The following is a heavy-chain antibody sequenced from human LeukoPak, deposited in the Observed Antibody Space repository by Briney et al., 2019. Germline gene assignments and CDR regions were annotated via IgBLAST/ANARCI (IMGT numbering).Heavy chain of an antibody. CDR2: IPYDGSNK. J-gene: IGHJ4*02. V-gene: IGHV3-30*18. Sequence: GKSLRLSCAASGFTFRSYGMHWVRQAPGKGLEWVAVIPYDGSNKYYADSVKGRFTISRDNSKNTLYLQMNSLRAEDTAVYYCAKTRGSGWTYPFDNWGQGTLVTVSS. CDR3: AKTRGSGWTYPFDN. CDR1: GFTFRSYG. D-gene: IGHD6-19*01.